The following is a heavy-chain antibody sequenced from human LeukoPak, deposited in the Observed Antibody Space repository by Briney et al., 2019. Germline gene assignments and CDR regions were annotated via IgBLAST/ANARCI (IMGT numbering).Heavy chain of an antibody. Sequence: GGSLRLSCAASGLTFSTFDFHWVRQTTGKGLEWVSGIGKTGDTYYAGSVKGRFTISRENAKDSVYLQMNSPRIGDTAVYYCARGAHIGFDVWGQGTMVTVSS. CDR3: ARGAHIGFDV. V-gene: IGHV3-13*04. D-gene: IGHD2-21*01. CDR1: GLTFSTFD. J-gene: IGHJ3*01. CDR2: IGKTGDT.